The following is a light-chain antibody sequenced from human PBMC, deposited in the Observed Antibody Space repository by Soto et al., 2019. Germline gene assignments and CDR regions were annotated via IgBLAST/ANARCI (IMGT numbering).Light chain of an antibody. Sequence: IVMTQSPATLSVSPGERVTLSCRASQTINNNVAWYQQKPGQAPSLLIYGASTKSTGVPARFSGRGSGTAVTLTISSRQSEDFAVYHCQQYHNWPPYTFGQGTKLEIK. CDR1: QTINNN. V-gene: IGKV3-15*01. J-gene: IGKJ2*01. CDR2: GAS. CDR3: QQYHNWPPYT.